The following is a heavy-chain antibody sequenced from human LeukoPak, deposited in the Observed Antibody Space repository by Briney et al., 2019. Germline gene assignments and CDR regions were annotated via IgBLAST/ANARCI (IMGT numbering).Heavy chain of an antibody. J-gene: IGHJ4*02. CDR1: GFTFSIHW. V-gene: IGHV3-7*01. D-gene: IGHD3-3*01. CDR2: ISKGGRER. CDR3: ARDAEWSIDY. Sequence: PGGSLRLSCEASGFTFSIHWMRWARQAPGEGLEWVADISKGGRERNYMDSVKGRFSISRDNAKNSLYLHMNSLRAGDTAVYYCARDAEWSIDYWGQGTLVTVSS.